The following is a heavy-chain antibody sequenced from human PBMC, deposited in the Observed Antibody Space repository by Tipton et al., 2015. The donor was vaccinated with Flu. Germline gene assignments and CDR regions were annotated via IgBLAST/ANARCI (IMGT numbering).Heavy chain of an antibody. CDR2: IYPNGNT. D-gene: IGHD1-1*01. CDR3: STYNWNDVDVPVPAFDI. CDR1: GGSISSYY. V-gene: IGHV4-4*07. J-gene: IGHJ3*02. Sequence: GLVKPSETLSLTCSVSGGSISSYYWTWIRQPAGKGLEWIGLIYPNGNTNYNASLKSRVTMSLDTSKNQFSLKMTSVTAADTAVYYCSTYNWNDVDVPVPAFDIWGQGTMVTVSS.